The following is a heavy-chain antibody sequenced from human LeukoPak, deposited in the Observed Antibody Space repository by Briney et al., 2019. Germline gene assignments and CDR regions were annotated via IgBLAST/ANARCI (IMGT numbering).Heavy chain of an antibody. CDR3: AGEKIWTLTGGHNWFDP. V-gene: IGHV3-21*01. CDR1: GFTFSSYS. D-gene: IGHD3/OR15-3a*01. CDR2: ISSSSSYI. Sequence: GGSLRLSCAASGFTFSSYSMNWVRQAPGKGLEWVSSISSSSSYIYYADSVKGRFTISRDNAKNSLYLQTNSLRAEDTAVYYCAGEKIWTLTGGHNWFDPWGQGTLVTVSS. J-gene: IGHJ5*02.